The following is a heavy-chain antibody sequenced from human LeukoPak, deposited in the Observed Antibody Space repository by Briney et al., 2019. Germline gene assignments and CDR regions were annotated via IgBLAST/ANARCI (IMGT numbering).Heavy chain of an antibody. CDR1: GYTFTSYG. Sequence: ASVKVSCKASGYTFTSYGISWVRQAPGQGLEWMGWISAYNGNTNYAQKLQGRVSMTTDTSTSTAYMELRGLRSEDTAVYYCARGRRIAAAGTVSLGYWGQGTLVTVSS. CDR2: ISAYNGNT. V-gene: IGHV1-18*01. CDR3: ARGRRIAAAGTVSLGY. J-gene: IGHJ4*02. D-gene: IGHD6-13*01.